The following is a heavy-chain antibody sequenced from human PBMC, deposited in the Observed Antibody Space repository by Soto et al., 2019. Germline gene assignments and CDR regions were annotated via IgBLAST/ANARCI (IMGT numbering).Heavy chain of an antibody. CDR2: ISDSGGGT. CDR1: GFAFSAYA. V-gene: IGHV3-23*01. CDR3: AKGRTFFDF. J-gene: IGHJ4*02. Sequence: LRLSCAASGFAFSAYAMTWVRQAPGKGLEWVSDISDSGGGTHYADSVKGRFTISRDNAKNTLYLQMDRLRVEDAAVYYCAKGRTFFDFWGQGTLVTVSS.